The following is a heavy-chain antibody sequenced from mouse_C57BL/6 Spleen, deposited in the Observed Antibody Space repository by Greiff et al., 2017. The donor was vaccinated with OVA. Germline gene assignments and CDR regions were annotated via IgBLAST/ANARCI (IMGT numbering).Heavy chain of an antibody. CDR3: ARSGIPYDRFAY. D-gene: IGHD5-2*01. J-gene: IGHJ3*01. CDR2: IHPSDSDT. CDR1: GYTFTSYW. V-gene: IGHV1-74*01. Sequence: QVQLQQPGAELVKPGASVKVSCKASGYTFTSYWMHWVKQRPGQGLEWIGRIHPSDSDTNYNQKFKGKATLTVDKSSSPAFIQLSSLASEDSAVFYCARSGIPYDRFAYWGQGTLVTVSA.